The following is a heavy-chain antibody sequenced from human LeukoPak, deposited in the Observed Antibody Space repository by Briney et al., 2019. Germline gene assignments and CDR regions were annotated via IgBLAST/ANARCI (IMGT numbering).Heavy chain of an antibody. V-gene: IGHV3-74*01. CDR3: ARGGLQDPPYYDFWSGYYTGIDY. J-gene: IGHJ4*02. Sequence: PGGSLRLSCAASGFTFSSYWMHWVRQAPGKGLVWVSRINSDGSSTIYADSVKGRFTISRDNAKNTLYLQMNSLRAEDTAVYYYARGGLQDPPYYDFWSGYYTGIDYWGQGTLVTVSS. CDR1: GFTFSSYW. CDR2: INSDGSST. D-gene: IGHD3-3*01.